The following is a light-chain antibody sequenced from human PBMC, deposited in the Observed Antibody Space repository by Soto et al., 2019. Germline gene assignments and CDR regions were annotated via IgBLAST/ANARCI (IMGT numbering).Light chain of an antibody. CDR2: GAS. CDR3: QQFDGSLWT. Sequence: EILMTQSPATLSVSPGERATLSCRASQSVSSNLAWYQQKPGQAPRLLIYGASTRATGIPARFSGSGSGTDFTLTISRLEPEDFAVYCCQQFDGSLWTFGQGTKVDIK. V-gene: IGKV3-15*01. J-gene: IGKJ1*01. CDR1: QSVSSN.